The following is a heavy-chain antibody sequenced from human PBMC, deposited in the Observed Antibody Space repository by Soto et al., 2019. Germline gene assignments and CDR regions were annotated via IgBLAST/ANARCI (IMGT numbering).Heavy chain of an antibody. CDR1: GFTVSSNY. V-gene: IGHV3-53*04. J-gene: IGHJ6*02. Sequence: GGSLRLSCAASGFTVSSNYMSWVRQAPGKGLEWVSVIYSGGSTYYADSVKGRFTISRHNSKNTLYLQMNSLRAEDTAVYYCEILRYDYASSGYKYYYGMDVWGQGTTATVS. CDR2: IYSGGST. CDR3: EILRYDYASSGYKYYYGMDV. D-gene: IGHD3-22*01.